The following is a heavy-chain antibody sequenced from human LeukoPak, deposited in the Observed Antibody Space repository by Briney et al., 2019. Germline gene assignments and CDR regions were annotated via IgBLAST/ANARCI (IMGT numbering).Heavy chain of an antibody. CDR3: ATDKRSWNYVGY. V-gene: IGHV3-66*01. CDR1: GFTVSSNY. CDR2: IYSGGST. D-gene: IGHD1-7*01. Sequence: PGGSLRLSCAASGFTVSSNYMSWVRQAPGKGLEWVSVIYSGGSTYYADSVKGRFTISRDNSKNTLYLQMNSLRAEDTAVYYCATDKRSWNYVGYWGQGTLVTVSS. J-gene: IGHJ4*02.